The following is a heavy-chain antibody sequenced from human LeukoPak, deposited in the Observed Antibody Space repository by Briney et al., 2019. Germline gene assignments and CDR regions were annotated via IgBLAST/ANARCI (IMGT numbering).Heavy chain of an antibody. V-gene: IGHV3-23*01. D-gene: IGHD1-26*01. J-gene: IGHJ4*02. CDR3: AKDGPAGRVGATTFSY. CDR1: GFTFSSYA. CDR2: ISGSGGST. Sequence: GGSLRPSCAASGFTFSSYAMSWVRQAPGKGLEWVSAISGSGGSTYYADSVKGRFTISRDNSKNTLYLQMNSLRAEDTAVYYCAKDGPAGRVGATTFSYWGQGTLVTVSS.